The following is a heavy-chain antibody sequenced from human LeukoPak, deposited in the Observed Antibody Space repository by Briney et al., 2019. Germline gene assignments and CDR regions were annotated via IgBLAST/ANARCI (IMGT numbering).Heavy chain of an antibody. CDR1: GFTFSSYS. CDR2: ISSSSSTI. Sequence: GGSLRLSCAASGFTFSSYSMNWVRQAPGKGLEWVSYISSSSSTIYYTDSVKGRFTISRDNSKNTLYLQMNSLRTEDTAVYYCALAFVDYWGQGILVTVSS. V-gene: IGHV3-48*01. CDR3: ALAFVDY. J-gene: IGHJ4*02. D-gene: IGHD3-3*02.